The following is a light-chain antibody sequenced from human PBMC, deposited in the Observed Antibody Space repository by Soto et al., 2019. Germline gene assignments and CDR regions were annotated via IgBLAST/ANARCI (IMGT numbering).Light chain of an antibody. CDR3: QQSYSTPWT. CDR2: AAS. V-gene: IGKV1-39*01. J-gene: IGKJ1*01. Sequence: DIHMTQSPSSLSASVGDRVTITCRASQSISSYLNWYQQKPGKAPKLLIYAASSLQGGVPSRFSGSGSGTDFTLTISSLQPEDFATYYCQQSYSTPWTFGQGTKVDIK. CDR1: QSISSY.